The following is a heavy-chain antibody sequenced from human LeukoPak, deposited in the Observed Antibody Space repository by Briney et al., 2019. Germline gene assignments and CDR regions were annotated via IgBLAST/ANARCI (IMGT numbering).Heavy chain of an antibody. CDR3: ARDKIVGATNFDY. Sequence: GGSLRLSCAASGFTFSSYWMSWVRQAPGKGLEWVANIKQDGNEKYYVDSVKGRFTISRDNAKNSLYLQMNSLRAEDTAVYYCARDKIVGATNFDYWGQGTLVTVSS. CDR1: GFTFSSYW. J-gene: IGHJ4*02. V-gene: IGHV3-7*01. CDR2: IKQDGNEK. D-gene: IGHD1-26*01.